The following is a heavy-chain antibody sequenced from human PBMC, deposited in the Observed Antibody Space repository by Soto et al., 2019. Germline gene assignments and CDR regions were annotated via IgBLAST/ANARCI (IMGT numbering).Heavy chain of an antibody. Sequence: SETLSLTGTVSGGSISSSSYYWGWIRQPPGKGLEWIGSIYYSGSTYYNPSLKSRVTISVDTSKNQFSLKLSSVTAADTAVYYCAKFHRYDFAFDYWGQGTLVTVSS. CDR2: IYYSGST. J-gene: IGHJ4*02. CDR3: AKFHRYDFAFDY. V-gene: IGHV4-39*01. D-gene: IGHD3-3*01. CDR1: GGSISSSSYY.